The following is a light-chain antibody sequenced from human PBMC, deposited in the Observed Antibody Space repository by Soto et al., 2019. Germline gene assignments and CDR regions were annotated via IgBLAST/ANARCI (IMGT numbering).Light chain of an antibody. CDR2: GAS. J-gene: IGKJ2*01. V-gene: IGKV3-20*01. CDR3: QQCGAAPYT. Sequence: EIVLTQSPGTLSLSPGERATLSCRASQSVNSNFLAWYQQKRGQAPRLLIFGASFRVPGIPERFSGSGSGTDFTLSISRLEPEDFAVYFCQQCGAAPYTFGQGTNLEI. CDR1: QSVNSNF.